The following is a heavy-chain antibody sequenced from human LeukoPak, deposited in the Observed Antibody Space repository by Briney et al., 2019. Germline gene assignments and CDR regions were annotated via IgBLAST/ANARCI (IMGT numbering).Heavy chain of an antibody. D-gene: IGHD6-6*01. V-gene: IGHV1-69*05. CDR2: IIPIFGTA. Sequence: SVKVSCKASGGTFISYAISWVRQAPGQGGEWMGGIIPIFGTANYAQKSQGRVTITTDESTSTAYMELSSLRSEDTAVYYCARAWYSSSYYYYMDVWGKGTTVTVSS. CDR1: GGTFISYA. J-gene: IGHJ6*03. CDR3: ARAWYSSSYYYYMDV.